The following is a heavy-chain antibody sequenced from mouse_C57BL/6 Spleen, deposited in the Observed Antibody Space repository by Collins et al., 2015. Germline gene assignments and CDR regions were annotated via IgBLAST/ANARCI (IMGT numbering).Heavy chain of an antibody. J-gene: IGHJ4*01. CDR3: ARDDYGAMDY. CDR2: IDPSDSYT. CDR1: GYTFTSYW. Sequence: QVQLQQPGAELVMPGASVKLSCKASGYTFTSYWMHWVKQRPGQGLEWIGEIDPSDSYTNYNQKFKGKSTLTVDKSSSTAYMQLSSLTSEDSAVYYCARDDYGAMDYWGQGTSVTVSS. V-gene: IGHV1-69*01.